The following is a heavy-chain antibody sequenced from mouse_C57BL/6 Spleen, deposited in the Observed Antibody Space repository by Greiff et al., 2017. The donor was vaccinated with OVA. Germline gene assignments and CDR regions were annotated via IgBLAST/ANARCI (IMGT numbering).Heavy chain of an antibody. D-gene: IGHD1-1*01. CDR1: GFTFTDYY. V-gene: IGHV7-3*01. J-gene: IGHJ2*01. CDR3: ARWVNTGYFDY. CDR2: IRNKANGYTT. Sequence: EVKLMESGGGLVQPGGSLSLSCAASGFTFTDYYMRWVRQPPGKALEWLGFIRNKANGYTTEYSASVKGRFTISRDNSQSILYLQMNALRAEDSATYYCARWVNTGYFDYWGQGTTLTVSS.